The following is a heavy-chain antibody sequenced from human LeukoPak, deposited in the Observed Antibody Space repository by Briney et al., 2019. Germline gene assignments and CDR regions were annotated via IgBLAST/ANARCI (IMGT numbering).Heavy chain of an antibody. CDR3: TRAWYSGSFYGMDV. CDR1: GFSFSTYC. D-gene: IGHD1-26*01. V-gene: IGHV3-33*01. CDR2: IWSDGSRK. J-gene: IGHJ6*02. Sequence: GGSLRLSCAASGFSFSTYCIHWVRQVPGKGLEWVAIIWSDGSRKYYADSVKGRFTISRDNSKNTLSLQMNSLRVEDTAVYYCTRAWYSGSFYGMDVWGQGTTVTVSS.